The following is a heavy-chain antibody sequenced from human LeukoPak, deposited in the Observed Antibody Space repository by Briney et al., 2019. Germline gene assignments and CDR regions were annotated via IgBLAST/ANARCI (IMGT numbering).Heavy chain of an antibody. D-gene: IGHD3-10*01. CDR2: MNPNSGNT. CDR1: GYTFTSYD. Sequence: ASVKVSCKASGYTFTSYDINWVRQATGRGLEWMGWMNPNSGNTGYAQKFQGRVTMTRNTSISTAYMELSSLRSEDTAVYYCATYYYGSGSSPPFDYWGQGTLVTVSS. J-gene: IGHJ4*02. V-gene: IGHV1-8*01. CDR3: ATYYYGSGSSPPFDY.